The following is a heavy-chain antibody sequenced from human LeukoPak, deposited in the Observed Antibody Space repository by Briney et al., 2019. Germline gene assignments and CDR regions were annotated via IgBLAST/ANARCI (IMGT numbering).Heavy chain of an antibody. Sequence: GGSLRLSCVASGFTFSSYAMSWVRQAPGKGLEWVSAISGSGGSTYYADSVKGRFTISRDNSKNTLYLQMNSLRAEDTAVYYCARDQYCSSTSCYHFDYWGQGTLVTVSS. V-gene: IGHV3-23*01. CDR3: ARDQYCSSTSCYHFDY. CDR2: ISGSGGST. J-gene: IGHJ4*02. D-gene: IGHD2-2*01. CDR1: GFTFSSYA.